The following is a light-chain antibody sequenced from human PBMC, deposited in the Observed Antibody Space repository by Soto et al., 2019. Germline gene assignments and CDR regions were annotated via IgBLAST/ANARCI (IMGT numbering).Light chain of an antibody. J-gene: IGLJ1*01. CDR3: SSFSGSNNYV. Sequence: QSALTQPPSASGSPGQSVTISCTGTSSDVGDYNFVSWYQQHPGKAPKLMIYEVSERPSGVPDRFSGSKSGNTASLTVSGLQAEDEAHYYCSSFSGSNNYVFGTGTKVTVL. CDR1: SSDVGDYNF. V-gene: IGLV2-8*01. CDR2: EVS.